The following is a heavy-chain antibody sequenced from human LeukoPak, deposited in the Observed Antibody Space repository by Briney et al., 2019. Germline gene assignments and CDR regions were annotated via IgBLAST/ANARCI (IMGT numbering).Heavy chain of an antibody. Sequence: PGGSLRLSCAASGFTFSGYWMHWVRQAPGKGLVWVSRINSDGSSTSYADSVKGRFTISRDSAKNSLYLQMNSLRVEDTAVYYCAREFGSGSYRPYYFDFWGQGTLVTVSS. CDR2: INSDGSST. V-gene: IGHV3-74*01. J-gene: IGHJ4*02. D-gene: IGHD3-10*01. CDR3: AREFGSGSYRPYYFDF. CDR1: GFTFSGYW.